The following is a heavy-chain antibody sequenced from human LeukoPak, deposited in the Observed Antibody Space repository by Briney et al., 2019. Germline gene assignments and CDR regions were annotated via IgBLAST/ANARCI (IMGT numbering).Heavy chain of an antibody. J-gene: IGHJ4*02. V-gene: IGHV3-30-3*01. CDR2: ISYDGSNK. CDR1: GFTFSSYA. D-gene: IGHD3-22*01. Sequence: GGSLRLSCAASGFTFSSYAMHWVCQAPGKGLEWVAVISYDGSNKYYADSVKGRFTISRDNSKNTLYLQMNSLRAEDTAVYYCARGRLTMTGALGYWGQGTLVTVSS. CDR3: ARGRLTMTGALGY.